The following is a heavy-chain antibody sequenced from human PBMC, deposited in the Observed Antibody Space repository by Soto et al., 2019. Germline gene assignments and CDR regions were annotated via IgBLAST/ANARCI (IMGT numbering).Heavy chain of an antibody. CDR1: GFTVSSNF. Sequence: EVQLVVSGGGLVQPGGSLRLSCAASGFTVSSNFMSWVRQAPGKGLEWVSIIYSDGSTYYADSVKGRFTISRDNSKNTLYLQMNSLRADYTAVYYFASRRNPFGAYDYGGQGTMVTVSS. J-gene: IGHJ4*02. D-gene: IGHD2-21*01. CDR3: ASRRNPFGAYDY. V-gene: IGHV3-66*01. CDR2: IYSDGST.